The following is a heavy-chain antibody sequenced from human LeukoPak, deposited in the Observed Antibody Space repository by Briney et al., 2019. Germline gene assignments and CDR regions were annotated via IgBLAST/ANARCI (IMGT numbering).Heavy chain of an antibody. CDR3: AKGPPDTVQYFQH. J-gene: IGHJ1*01. CDR2: ISYDGSNK. V-gene: IGHV3-30*18. Sequence: GGSLRLSCETSGFILSNCWMTWVRQAPGKGLEWVAVISYDGSNKYYADSVKGRFTISRDNSKNTLYLQMNSLRAEDTAVYYCAKGPPDTVQYFQHWGQGTLVTVSS. CDR1: GFILSNCW. D-gene: IGHD5-18*01.